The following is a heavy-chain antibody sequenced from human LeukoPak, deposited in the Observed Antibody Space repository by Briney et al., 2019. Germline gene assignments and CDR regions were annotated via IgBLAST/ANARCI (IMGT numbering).Heavy chain of an antibody. D-gene: IGHD3-22*01. CDR2: IYYSGST. CDR3: ARFNYYDSSGYEYYFDY. V-gene: IGHV4-39*07. J-gene: IGHJ4*02. Sequence: SETLSLTCTVSGGSISSSSYYWGWIRQPPGKGLEWIGSIYYSGSTYYNPSLKSRVTISVDTSKNQFSLKLSSVTAADTAVYYCARFNYYDSSGYEYYFDYWGQGTLVTVSS. CDR1: GGSISSSSYY.